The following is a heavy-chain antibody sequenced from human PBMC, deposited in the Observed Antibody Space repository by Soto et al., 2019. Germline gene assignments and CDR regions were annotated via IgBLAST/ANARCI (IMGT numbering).Heavy chain of an antibody. CDR2: ISAYNGNT. CDR1: GYTFTSYG. CDR3: ARDQYYDFWSGHHRNYYYGMDV. J-gene: IGHJ6*02. D-gene: IGHD3-3*01. V-gene: IGHV1-18*01. Sequence: ASVKVSCKASGYTFTSYGISWVRQAPGQRLEWMGWISAYNGNTNYAQKLQGRVTMTTDTSTSTAYMELRSLRSDDTAVYYCARDQYYDFWSGHHRNYYYGMDVWGQGTTVTVSS.